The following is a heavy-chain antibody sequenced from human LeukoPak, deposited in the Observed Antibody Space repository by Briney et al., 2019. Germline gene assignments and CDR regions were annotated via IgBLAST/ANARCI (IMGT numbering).Heavy chain of an antibody. Sequence: GGSLRLSCAASGFTFSSYSMNWVRQAPGKGLEWVSSISSSSSYIYYADSVKGRFAISRDNAKNSLYLQMNSLRAEDTAVYYCARDRGWFGISNWFDPWGQGTLVTVSS. D-gene: IGHD3-10*01. V-gene: IGHV3-21*01. CDR2: ISSSSSYI. CDR3: ARDRGWFGISNWFDP. J-gene: IGHJ5*02. CDR1: GFTFSSYS.